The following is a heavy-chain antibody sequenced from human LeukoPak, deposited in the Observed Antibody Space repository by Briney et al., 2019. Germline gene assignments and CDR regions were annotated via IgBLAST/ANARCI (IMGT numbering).Heavy chain of an antibody. J-gene: IGHJ4*02. Sequence: GASVTVSCKASGYTFTSYDINWVRQAPGRGLEWMGWMNPNSGNTGYAQKFQGRVTITRNTSISTAYMELSSLRSEDTAVCYCARAAWYSSGWYILDYWGQGTLVTVSS. V-gene: IGHV1-8*03. CDR3: ARAAWYSSGWYILDY. CDR1: GYTFTSYD. CDR2: MNPNSGNT. D-gene: IGHD6-19*01.